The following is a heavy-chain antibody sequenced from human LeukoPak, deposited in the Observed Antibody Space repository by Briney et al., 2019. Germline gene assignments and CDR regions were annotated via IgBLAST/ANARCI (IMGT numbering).Heavy chain of an antibody. V-gene: IGHV1-18*01. D-gene: IGHD5-18*01. CDR2: ISAYNGNT. Sequence: SVKVSCKASGYTFTSYGISWVRQAPGQGLEWMGWISAYNGNTNYAQKLQGRVTMTTDTSTSTAYMELRSLRSDDTAVYYCARASYSYGPHYYYYYMDVWGKGTTVTVSS. CDR3: ARASYSYGPHYYYYYMDV. J-gene: IGHJ6*03. CDR1: GYTFTSYG.